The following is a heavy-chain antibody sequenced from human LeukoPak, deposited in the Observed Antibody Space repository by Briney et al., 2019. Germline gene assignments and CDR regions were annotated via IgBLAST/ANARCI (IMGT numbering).Heavy chain of an antibody. Sequence: PSQTLSLTCAVSGGSISSGGYSWSWIRQPPGKGLEWIRYIYHSGSTYYNPSLKSRVTISVDRSKNQFSLKLSSVTAADTAVYYCARVHGDPYYYYGMDVWGQGTTVTVSS. CDR1: GGSISSGGYS. J-gene: IGHJ6*02. CDR2: IYHSGST. V-gene: IGHV4-30-2*01. D-gene: IGHD4-17*01. CDR3: ARVHGDPYYYYGMDV.